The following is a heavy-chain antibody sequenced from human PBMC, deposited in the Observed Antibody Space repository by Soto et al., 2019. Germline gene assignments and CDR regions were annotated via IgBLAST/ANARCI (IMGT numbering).Heavy chain of an antibody. CDR1: GGTFSSYA. J-gene: IGHJ5*02. CDR3: ARGRGYDSSGYSAANWFDP. V-gene: IGHV1-69*06. Sequence: QVQLVQSGAEVKKPGSSVKVSCKASGGTFSSYAISWVRQAPGQGLEWMGGIIPIFGTANYAQKFQGRVTTTADNSTSTAYMELSSLRSDDTAVYYCARGRGYDSSGYSAANWFDPWGQGTLVTVSS. D-gene: IGHD3-22*01. CDR2: IIPIFGTA.